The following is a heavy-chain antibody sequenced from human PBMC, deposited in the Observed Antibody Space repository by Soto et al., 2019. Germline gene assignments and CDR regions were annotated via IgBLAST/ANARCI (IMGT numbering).Heavy chain of an antibody. CDR3: ARVRPEYCGVDCSHFDS. V-gene: IGHV4-59*02. CDR2: VFYSGIT. Sequence: SDTLSITCAVSGGSVTRYYWSWIRQPPGKGLEWIGNVFYSGITKFHPSLKSRVTISVDMSKNQFSLNLISVTPADTAVYYCARVRPEYCGVDCSHFDSWGQGTLVTVSS. D-gene: IGHD2-21*02. CDR1: GGSVTRYY. J-gene: IGHJ4*02.